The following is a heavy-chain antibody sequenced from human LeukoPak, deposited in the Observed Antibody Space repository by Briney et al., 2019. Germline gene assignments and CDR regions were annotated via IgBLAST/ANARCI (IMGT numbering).Heavy chain of an antibody. D-gene: IGHD3-16*01. CDR3: ARDGGRMDY. J-gene: IGHJ4*02. Sequence: PGGSLRLFCAASGFTFSSYSMKWVRQPPGKGLEWVSIISSSSSYIFYTDSVKGRFTVSRDNAKNLLYLQMNSLRVEDTAVYYCARDGGRMDYWGQGTLVTVSS. CDR1: GFTFSSYS. V-gene: IGHV3-21*01. CDR2: ISSSSSYI.